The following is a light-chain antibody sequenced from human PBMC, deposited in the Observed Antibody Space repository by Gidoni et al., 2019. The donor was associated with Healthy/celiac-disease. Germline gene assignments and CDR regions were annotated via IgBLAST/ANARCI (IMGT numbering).Light chain of an antibody. Sequence: DIQMTQSPSSLAASLGDRVTITCRASQSISSYLHWYQKKPGKTPKLLIYAASSMQSGVPSRFSGSGSGTDFTLTISSMQPEDFATYYCQQSYSTPPWTFGQETKVEIK. V-gene: IGKV1-39*01. J-gene: IGKJ1*01. CDR3: QQSYSTPPWT. CDR2: AAS. CDR1: QSISSY.